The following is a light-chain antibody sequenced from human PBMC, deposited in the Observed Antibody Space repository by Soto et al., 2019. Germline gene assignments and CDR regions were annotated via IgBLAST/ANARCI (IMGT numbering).Light chain of an antibody. CDR3: SSYHSRTTL. J-gene: IGLJ1*01. Sequence: QSVLTHPASVSGSPGQSITISCTGTSSDVDGYNYVSWYQQHPGKAPKLMIYAVTDRPSGVSSRFSGSKSRNTASLTISGLQAEEEADYYCSSYHSRTTLFGTGTKVTV. CDR1: SSDVDGYNY. CDR2: AVT. V-gene: IGLV2-14*01.